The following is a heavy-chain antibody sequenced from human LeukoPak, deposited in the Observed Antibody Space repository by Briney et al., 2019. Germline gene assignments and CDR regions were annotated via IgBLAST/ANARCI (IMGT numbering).Heavy chain of an antibody. CDR3: AKVVAGNIDYYFDY. V-gene: IGHV3-23*01. Sequence: GGSLRLSCAASGFTFSNYAMSWVRQAPGKGLEWVAGISGTGGSTHYADSVKGRFTISRDNSKNIVYLQMRNLRVGHTAVYYCAKVVAGNIDYYFDYWGQGILVAVSS. D-gene: IGHD2/OR15-2a*01. CDR2: ISGTGGST. CDR1: GFTFSNYA. J-gene: IGHJ4*02.